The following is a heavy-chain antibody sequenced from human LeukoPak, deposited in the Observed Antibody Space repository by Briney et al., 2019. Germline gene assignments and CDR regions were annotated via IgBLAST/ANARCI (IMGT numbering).Heavy chain of an antibody. CDR2: IIPIFGTA. V-gene: IGHV1-69*13. D-gene: IGHD1-1*01. J-gene: IGHJ5*02. Sequence: SVKVSCKASGGTFSSYAISWVRQAPGQGLEWMGGIIPIFGTANYAQKFQGRVTITADESTSTAYMELSSLRSEDTAVYSCARSPLPNEFFDNWFDPWGQGTLVTVSS. CDR1: GGTFSSYA. CDR3: ARSPLPNEFFDNWFDP.